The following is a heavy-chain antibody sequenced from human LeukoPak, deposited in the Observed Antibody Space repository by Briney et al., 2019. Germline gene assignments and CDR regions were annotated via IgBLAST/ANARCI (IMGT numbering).Heavy chain of an antibody. D-gene: IGHD3-22*01. CDR2: ISGSGGST. V-gene: IGHV3-23*01. J-gene: IGHJ4*02. CDR3: AKVKPDYYDSSGSFDY. Sequence: PGGSLRLSCAASGFTFSSYAMSWVRQAPGKGLEWLSSISGSGGSTYYADSVKGRFTISRDNSKNTLYLQMNSLRAEDTAVYYCAKVKPDYYDSSGSFDYWGQGTLVTVSS. CDR1: GFTFSSYA.